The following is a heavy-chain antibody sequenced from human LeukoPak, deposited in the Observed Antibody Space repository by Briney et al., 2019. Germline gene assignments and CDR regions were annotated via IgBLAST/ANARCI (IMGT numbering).Heavy chain of an antibody. V-gene: IGHV4-34*01. CDR3: ARGDTAMDNPFDY. D-gene: IGHD5-18*01. J-gene: IGHJ4*02. Sequence: ASETLSLACAVYGGSFSGYYWSWIRQPPGKGLEWIGEINHSGSTNYNPSLKSRVTISVDTSKNQFSLKLSSVTAADTAVYYCARGDTAMDNPFDYWGQGTLVAVSS. CDR2: INHSGST. CDR1: GGSFSGYY.